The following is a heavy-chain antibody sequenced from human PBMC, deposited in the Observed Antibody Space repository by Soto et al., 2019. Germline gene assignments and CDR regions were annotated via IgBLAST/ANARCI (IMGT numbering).Heavy chain of an antibody. J-gene: IGHJ4*02. Sequence: QVQLVESGGGVVQPGRSLRLSCAASGFTFSSYAMHWVRQAPGKGLEWVAVISYDGSNKYYADSVKGRFTISRDNSKNTLYLQMNSLRAEDTAVYYCARGPGKSITGTTWHDYWGQGTLVTGSS. D-gene: IGHD1-7*01. V-gene: IGHV3-30-3*01. CDR1: GFTFSSYA. CDR2: ISYDGSNK. CDR3: ARGPGKSITGTTWHDY.